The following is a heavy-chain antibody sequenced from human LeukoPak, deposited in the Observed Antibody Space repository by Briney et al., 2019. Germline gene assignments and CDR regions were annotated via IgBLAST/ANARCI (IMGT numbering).Heavy chain of an antibody. Sequence: ASVKLSCKASGGTFSSYAISWVRQAPGQGLEWMGGIIPIFGTAKYAQKFQGRVTITADESTSTAYMELSSVRSEDTAVYYCAGVADYAFAGAFDIWGQGTMVTVSS. CDR1: GGTFSSYA. CDR3: AGVADYAFAGAFDI. CDR2: IIPIFGTA. J-gene: IGHJ3*02. D-gene: IGHD4-17*01. V-gene: IGHV1-69*13.